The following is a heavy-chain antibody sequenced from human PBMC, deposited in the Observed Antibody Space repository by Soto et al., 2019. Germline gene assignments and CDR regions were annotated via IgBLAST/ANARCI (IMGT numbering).Heavy chain of an antibody. CDR2: ISYSGST. V-gene: IGHV4-31*03. J-gene: IGHJ4*02. Sequence: QVQLQESGPGLVKPSQTLSLTCTVSGDSMTTVGYYWTWIRQHPGQGLEWIGFISYSGSTYYSSSLKGRVAFPADTSKTKSPLKPNSGTAGNPPVYYCTGGDYWGQGTLVTVSS. CDR3: TGGDY. CDR1: GDSMTTVGYY. D-gene: IGHD3-16*01.